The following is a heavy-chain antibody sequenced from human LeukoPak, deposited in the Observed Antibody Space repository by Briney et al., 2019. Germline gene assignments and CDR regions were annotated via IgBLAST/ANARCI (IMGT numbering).Heavy chain of an antibody. D-gene: IGHD6-19*01. V-gene: IGHV1-3*01. J-gene: IGHJ4*02. Sequence: ASVKVSCTASGYTFTSYAMHWVRQAPGQRLEWMGWTNAGNGNTKYSQKFQGRVTITRDTSASTAYMDLSSLRSEDTAVYYCARDFSLTSSGCHDYWGQGTLVTVSS. CDR3: ARDFSLTSSGCHDY. CDR2: TNAGNGNT. CDR1: GYTFTSYA.